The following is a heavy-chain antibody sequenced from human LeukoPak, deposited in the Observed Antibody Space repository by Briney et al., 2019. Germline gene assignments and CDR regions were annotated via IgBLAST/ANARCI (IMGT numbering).Heavy chain of an antibody. CDR3: AKQRLVGG. V-gene: IGHV3-23*01. Sequence: GGSLRLSCAASGFTFSSHAMNWVRQAPGKGLERLSSLNESGETTDYADSVKGRFTISRDNSKNTLFLQMNNLRADDTAVYYCAKQRLVGGWGQGALVIVSS. CDR2: LNESGETT. J-gene: IGHJ4*02. D-gene: IGHD6-19*01. CDR1: GFTFSSHA.